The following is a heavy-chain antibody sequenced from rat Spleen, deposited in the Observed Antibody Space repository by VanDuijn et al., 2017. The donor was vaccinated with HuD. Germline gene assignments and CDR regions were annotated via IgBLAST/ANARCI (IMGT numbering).Heavy chain of an antibody. CDR2: ISYDGSST. V-gene: IGHV5-7*01. D-gene: IGHD1-2*01. J-gene: IGHJ2*01. CDR3: ATAIAAPFDY. CDR1: GFTFSDYN. Sequence: EVQLVESGGGLVQPGRSLKLSCAASGFTFSDYNMAWVRQAPKKGLEWVATISYDGSSTYYRDSVKGRFTISRDNAKSTLYLQMDSLRSEDTAMYYCATAIAAPFDYWGQGVMVTVSS.